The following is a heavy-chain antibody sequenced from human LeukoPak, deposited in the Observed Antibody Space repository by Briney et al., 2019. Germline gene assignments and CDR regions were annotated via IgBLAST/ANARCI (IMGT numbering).Heavy chain of an antibody. D-gene: IGHD3-10*01. Sequence: GGSLRLSCAASGFTFSSYAMSWVRQAPGKGLEWVSTISGGDRSTYYSDSVKGGFTNSRDNSRNTLYLQMHSLRPEDTGVYYCPLWFGDLSHINYFDYWGQGTLVTVSS. CDR3: PLWFGDLSHINYFDY. J-gene: IGHJ4*02. V-gene: IGHV3-23*01. CDR1: GFTFSSYA. CDR2: ISGGDRST.